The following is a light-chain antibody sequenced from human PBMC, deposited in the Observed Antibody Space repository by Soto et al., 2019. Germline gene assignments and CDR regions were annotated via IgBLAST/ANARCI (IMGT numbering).Light chain of an antibody. Sequence: QSALTQPASVSGSPGQSITISCTAVNTDIDGFKYVSWYQQYPGEVPKLIIYDVSCRPSGVSHRFSASKFGDTASLTISGLQTEDEADYYCSSYTSVATVIFGGGTKLTVL. V-gene: IGLV2-14*01. J-gene: IGLJ2*01. CDR1: NTDIDGFKY. CDR3: SSYTSVATVI. CDR2: DVS.